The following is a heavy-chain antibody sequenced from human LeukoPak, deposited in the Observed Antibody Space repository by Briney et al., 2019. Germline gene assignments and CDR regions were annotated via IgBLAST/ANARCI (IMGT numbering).Heavy chain of an antibody. CDR1: GFTFSSYA. D-gene: IGHD6-13*01. J-gene: IGHJ6*02. CDR2: ISGSGGST. Sequence: PGGSLRLSCAASGFTFSSYAMSWVRHAPGKGREWVSAISGSGGSTYYADSVKGRFTISRDNSKNTLYLQMNSLRAEDTAVYYCAKDQGLAAAGTVFYYYYYGMDVWGQGTTVTVSS. V-gene: IGHV3-23*01. CDR3: AKDQGLAAAGTVFYYYYYGMDV.